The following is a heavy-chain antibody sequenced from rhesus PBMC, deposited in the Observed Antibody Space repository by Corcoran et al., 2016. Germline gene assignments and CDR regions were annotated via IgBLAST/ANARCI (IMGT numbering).Heavy chain of an antibody. V-gene: IGHV3-54*02. CDR3: TRFDV. CDR1: GFTCCIYG. Sequence: EVQRVESGGGLVQPGGSLRLYCAASGFTCCIYGIHWVRQAPGKGLKWVTVLSSDGSNKYFADSVKDRFTISRDNSNNILYLQMNNLKLEDTAVYYCTRFDVWGPGVLVTVSS. J-gene: IGHJ5-1*01. CDR2: LSSDGSNK.